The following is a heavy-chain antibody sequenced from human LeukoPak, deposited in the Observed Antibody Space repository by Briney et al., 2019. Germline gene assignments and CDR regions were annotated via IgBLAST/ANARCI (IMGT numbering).Heavy chain of an antibody. V-gene: IGHV3-48*02. CDR3: ARDHWGNRGDYDFDY. CDR2: IHSSGSTI. Sequence: GGSLRLSRTASGFTFSDYSMNWVRQAPGKGLEWVSYIHSSGSTIYYADSVKDRFTNSRDNAKNSLYLQMNSLRDEDTAVYYCARDHWGNRGDYDFDYWGQGTLVTVSS. D-gene: IGHD4-17*01. J-gene: IGHJ4*02. CDR1: GFTFSDYS.